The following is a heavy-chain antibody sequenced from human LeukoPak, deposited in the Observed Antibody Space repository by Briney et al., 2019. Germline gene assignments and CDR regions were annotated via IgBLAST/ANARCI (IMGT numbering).Heavy chain of an antibody. J-gene: IGHJ4*02. CDR2: IIPILGIA. V-gene: IGHV1-69*04. CDR1: GGTFSSYA. Sequence: ASVKVSCKASGGTFSSYAISWVRQAPGQGLEWMGRIIPILGIANYAQKFQGRVTITADKSTSTAYMELSSLRSEDTAVYYCAVKDGGASRGVDYWGQGTLVTVSS. CDR3: AVKDGGASRGVDY. D-gene: IGHD5-12*01.